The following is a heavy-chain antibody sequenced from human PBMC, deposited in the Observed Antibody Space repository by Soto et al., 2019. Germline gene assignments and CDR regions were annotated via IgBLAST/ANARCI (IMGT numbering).Heavy chain of an antibody. D-gene: IGHD3-3*01. V-gene: IGHV1-69*06. Sequence: QMQLVQSGAEVKKPGSSVKVSCKASGGTLSSFINYPINWVRQAPGQGLEWMGGIVPNVGTVNYAQKFQGRVKITGGKSTGTAYIELSSLRSEDTALYYCARRDTSGFLRYFDNWGQGTLVTVSS. CDR3: ARRDTSGFLRYFDN. CDR1: GGTLSSFINYP. CDR2: IVPNVGTV. J-gene: IGHJ4*02.